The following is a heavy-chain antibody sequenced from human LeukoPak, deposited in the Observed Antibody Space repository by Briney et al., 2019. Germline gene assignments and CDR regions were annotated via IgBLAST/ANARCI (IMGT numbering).Heavy chain of an antibody. CDR1: GFTFSSYA. V-gene: IGHV3-23*01. Sequence: QSGGSLRLSCAASGFTFSSYAMSWVRQAPGKGLEWVSAISGSGGSTYYADSVKGRFTISRDNSKNTLYLQMNSLRAEDTAVYYCARERGYSYGTEELFDYWGQGTLVTVSS. D-gene: IGHD5-18*01. CDR2: ISGSGGST. J-gene: IGHJ4*02. CDR3: ARERGYSYGTEELFDY.